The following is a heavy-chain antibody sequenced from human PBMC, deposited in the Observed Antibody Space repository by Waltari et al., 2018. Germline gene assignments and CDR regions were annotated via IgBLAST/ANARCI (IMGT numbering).Heavy chain of an antibody. J-gene: IGHJ6*02. Sequence: QVQLVESGGGVVQPGRSLRLSCAASGFNFSSYAMHWVRQHPGKGQEWVAVISYDGSNKYYADSVKGRFTISRDNSKNTLYLQMNSLRAEDTAVYYCARTRWGSGWSYYYYYGMDVWGQGTTVTVSS. CDR3: ARTRWGSGWSYYYYYGMDV. D-gene: IGHD6-19*01. V-gene: IGHV3-30-3*01. CDR2: ISYDGSNK. CDR1: GFNFSSYA.